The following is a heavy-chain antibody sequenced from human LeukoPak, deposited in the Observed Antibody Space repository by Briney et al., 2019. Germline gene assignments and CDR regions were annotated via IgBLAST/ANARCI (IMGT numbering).Heavy chain of an antibody. D-gene: IGHD3-9*01. J-gene: IGHJ4*02. V-gene: IGHV1-18*04. CDR1: GYTFTNYG. CDR3: ARDPLEYYDILTGYYPHFDY. CDR2: ISAYNGNT. Sequence: ASVKVSCKASGYTFTNYGISWVRQAPGQGLERMGWISAYNGNTNYAHKLQGRVTMTTDTSTSTAYMELRSLRSDDTAVYYCARDPLEYYDILTGYYPHFDYWGQGTLVTVSS.